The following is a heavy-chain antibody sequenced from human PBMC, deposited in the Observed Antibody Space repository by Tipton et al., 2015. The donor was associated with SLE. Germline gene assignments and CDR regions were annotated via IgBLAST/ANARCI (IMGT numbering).Heavy chain of an antibody. CDR2: IWFDGSNK. CDR3: ARESGSYPGHFDY. CDR1: GFTFSRYA. V-gene: IGHV3-33*01. J-gene: IGHJ4*02. D-gene: IGHD1-26*01. Sequence: SLRLSCAASGFTFSRYAMHWVRQAPGKGPEWVAVIWFDGSNKYYGDSVQGRFTISRDNSKNSVYLEMNSLRVEDTAVYYCARESGSYPGHFDYWGQGSLVTVSS.